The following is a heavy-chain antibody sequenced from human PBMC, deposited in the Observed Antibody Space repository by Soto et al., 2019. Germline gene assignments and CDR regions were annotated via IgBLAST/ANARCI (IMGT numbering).Heavy chain of an antibody. V-gene: IGHV1-69*04. Sequence: GASVKVSCKASGGTFSSYTISWVRQAPGQGLEWMGRIIPILGIANYAQKFQGRVTITADKSTSTAYMELSSLRSEDTAVYYCARDRGMTTVTKYYYYYMDVWGKGTTVTVS. CDR1: GGTFSSYT. J-gene: IGHJ6*03. CDR3: ARDRGMTTVTKYYYYYMDV. CDR2: IIPILGIA. D-gene: IGHD4-17*01.